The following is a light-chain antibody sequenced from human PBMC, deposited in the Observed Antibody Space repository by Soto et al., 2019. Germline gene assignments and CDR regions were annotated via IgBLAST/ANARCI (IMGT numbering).Light chain of an antibody. Sequence: EIVLTQSPGTLSLFPGERATLSCRASQSLTTRYLAWYQQKPGQAPRLLIYGASSRATGIPDRFSGSGSETAFTITISRLEADAFAVYSCQQYGSSPTFGQGTRLEIK. CDR1: QSLTTRY. CDR3: QQYGSSPT. V-gene: IGKV3-20*01. J-gene: IGKJ5*01. CDR2: GAS.